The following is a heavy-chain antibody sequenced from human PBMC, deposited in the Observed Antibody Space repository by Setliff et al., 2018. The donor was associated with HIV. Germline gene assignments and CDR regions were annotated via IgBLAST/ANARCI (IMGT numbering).Heavy chain of an antibody. V-gene: IGHV3-7*01. Sequence: LRLSCAASGFTFSTHWMSWVRQAPGKGLEWVASINHDASESHYVASVKGRFTISRDNAKDSLYLQMNSLRGEDTAVYYCAGSRGYFVKAEWGQGTLVTVSS. CDR2: INHDASES. CDR3: AGSRGYFVKAE. D-gene: IGHD3-22*01. J-gene: IGHJ4*02. CDR1: GFTFSTHW.